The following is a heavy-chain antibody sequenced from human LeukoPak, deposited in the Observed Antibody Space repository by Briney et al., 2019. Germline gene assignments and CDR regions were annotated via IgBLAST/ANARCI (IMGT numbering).Heavy chain of an antibody. CDR1: GYTFTGYY. CDR3: ARSGTVTLYYFDY. Sequence: ASVKVSCKASGYTFTGYYMHWVRQAPGQGLERMGWISAYNGNTNYAQKLQGRVTMTTDTSTSTAYMELRSLRSDDTAVYYCARSGTVTLYYFDYWGQGTLVTVSS. V-gene: IGHV1-18*04. CDR2: ISAYNGNT. D-gene: IGHD4-11*01. J-gene: IGHJ4*02.